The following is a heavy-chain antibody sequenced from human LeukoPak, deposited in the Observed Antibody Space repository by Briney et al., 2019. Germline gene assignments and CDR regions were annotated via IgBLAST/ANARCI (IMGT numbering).Heavy chain of an antibody. V-gene: IGHV1-18*01. CDR1: GYTFTSYG. CDR3: ARGPGITMVRGVITHYYYMDV. CDR2: ISAYNGNT. J-gene: IGHJ6*03. Sequence: ASVKVSCKASGYTFTSYGISWVRQAPGQGLEWMGWISAYNGNTNYAQKLQGRVTMTTDTSTSTAYMELRSLRSDDTAVYYCARGPGITMVRGVITHYYYMDVWGKGTTVTVSS. D-gene: IGHD3-10*01.